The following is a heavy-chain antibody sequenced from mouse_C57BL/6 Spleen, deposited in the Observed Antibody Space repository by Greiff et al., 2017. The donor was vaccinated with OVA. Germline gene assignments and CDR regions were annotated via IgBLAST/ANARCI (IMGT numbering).Heavy chain of an antibody. Sequence: EVQVVESGGGLVQPKGSLKLSCAASGFSFTTYAMNWVRQAPGQGLEWVARIRSKSNNSASYYAVSVKDSFTISRYETENMLYLQMNNLKTEDAAMYYCVRHGTGTDYWGQGTTLTVSS. V-gene: IGHV10-1*01. D-gene: IGHD4-1*01. CDR3: VRHGTGTDY. J-gene: IGHJ2*01. CDR2: IRSKSNNSAS. CDR1: GFSFTTYA.